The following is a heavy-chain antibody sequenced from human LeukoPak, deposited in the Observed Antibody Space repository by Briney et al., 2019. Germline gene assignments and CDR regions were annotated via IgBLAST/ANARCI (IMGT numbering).Heavy chain of an antibody. V-gene: IGHV1-69*06. Sequence: GASVKVSCKASGGTFSSQAISWVRQAPGQGLEWMGGIIPIFGTANYAQKFQGKVTITADKSTGTVYMALSSLRSEDTAVYYCARGPDSSTYYYFYWGQGTLVTVSS. CDR2: IIPIFGTA. D-gene: IGHD3-22*01. J-gene: IGHJ4*02. CDR1: GGTFSSQA. CDR3: ARGPDSSTYYYFY.